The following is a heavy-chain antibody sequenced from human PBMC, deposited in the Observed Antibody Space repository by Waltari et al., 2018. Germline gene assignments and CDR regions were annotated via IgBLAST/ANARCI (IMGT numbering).Heavy chain of an antibody. CDR3: ARGGMVQGGNYYYMDV. CDR1: GGSISSYY. V-gene: IGHV4-59*01. Sequence: QVQLQESGPGLVKPSETLSLTCTVSGGSISSYYWSWIRQPPGKGLEWIGYIYYSGSTNYNPSLKSRVTISVDTSKNQFSLKLSSVTAADTAVYYCARGGMVQGGNYYYMDVWGKGTTVTVSS. CDR2: IYYSGST. D-gene: IGHD3-10*01. J-gene: IGHJ6*03.